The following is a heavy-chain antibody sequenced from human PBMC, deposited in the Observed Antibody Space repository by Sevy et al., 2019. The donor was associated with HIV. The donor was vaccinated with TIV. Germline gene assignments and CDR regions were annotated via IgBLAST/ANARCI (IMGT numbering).Heavy chain of an antibody. Sequence: GGSLRLSCAASGFTFSSYWMSWVRQAPGKGLEWVANIKKDGSEKYYVDSVKGRFNISRDNAKNSLYLQMNSLRAEDTAVYYCARVWVYYYDSSGPFDYWGQGTLVTVSS. CDR2: IKKDGSEK. J-gene: IGHJ4*02. V-gene: IGHV3-7*01. CDR1: GFTFSSYW. D-gene: IGHD3-22*01. CDR3: ARVWVYYYDSSGPFDY.